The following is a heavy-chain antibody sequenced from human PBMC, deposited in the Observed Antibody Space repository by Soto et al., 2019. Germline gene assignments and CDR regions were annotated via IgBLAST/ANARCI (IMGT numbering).Heavy chain of an antibody. Sequence: EVQLVESGGGLVQPGGSLRLSCAASGFTVNNNYMSWVRQDPGKGLEWVSIIYSGGSTYYADSVKGRFGTSRDISKNMLFLQMNSLRAEDTAVYYCARGLGTTGHYYGLDFWGQGTLVTVSS. CDR2: IYSGGST. CDR3: ARGLGTTGHYYGLDF. J-gene: IGHJ4*02. V-gene: IGHV3-66*01. D-gene: IGHD3-22*01. CDR1: GFTVNNNY.